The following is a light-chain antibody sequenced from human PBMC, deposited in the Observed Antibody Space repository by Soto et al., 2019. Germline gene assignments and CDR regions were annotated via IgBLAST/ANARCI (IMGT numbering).Light chain of an antibody. V-gene: IGKV1-8*01. J-gene: IGKJ1*01. Sequence: AIRITQSPSSLSASTLYIVTITLLVSQGISSYLAWYQQKPGKAPKLLIYAASTLQSGVPSRFSGSGSGTDFSLTINGLQPEDFGTYYCQQTNSFPRTFGQGTKVDIK. CDR2: AAS. CDR3: QQTNSFPRT. CDR1: QGISSY.